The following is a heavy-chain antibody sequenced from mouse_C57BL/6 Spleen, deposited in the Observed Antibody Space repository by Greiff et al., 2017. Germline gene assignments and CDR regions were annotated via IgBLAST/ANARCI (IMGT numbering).Heavy chain of an antibody. CDR1: GYTFTSYY. CDR2: IDPEDGDT. Sequence: VQLQQPGTELVKPGASVKLSCKASGYTFTSYYMHWVKQRPEQGLEWIGRIDPEDGDTEYAPKFQGKATMTADTSSNTAYLQLSSLTSEDTAVYYCTTVSNKGFAYWGQGTLVTVSA. J-gene: IGHJ3*01. D-gene: IGHD2-5*01. V-gene: IGHV14-1*01. CDR3: TTVSNKGFAY.